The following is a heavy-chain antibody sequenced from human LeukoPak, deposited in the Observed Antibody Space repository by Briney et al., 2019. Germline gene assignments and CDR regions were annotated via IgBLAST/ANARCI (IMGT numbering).Heavy chain of an antibody. J-gene: IGHJ4*02. Sequence: GGSLRLSCAASGFTFSSYGMNWVRQAPGKGLERVSAVSGSGSTTYYARSVKGRFTVSRDKSKNTLYLQMNSLRVDDTAVYFCAKSGNNRFDYWGQGTLVTVSS. CDR3: AKSGNNRFDY. CDR1: GFTFSSYG. D-gene: IGHD4-23*01. CDR2: VSGSGSTT. V-gene: IGHV3-23*01.